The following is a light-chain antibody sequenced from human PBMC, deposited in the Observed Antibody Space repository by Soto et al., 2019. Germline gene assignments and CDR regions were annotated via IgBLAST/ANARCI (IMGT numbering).Light chain of an antibody. CDR3: QQYNNWPPYT. CDR2: GAS. Sequence: EIVMTQSPATLSVSPGARATLSCRASQSVSSNLAWYQQKPGPAPRLLIYGASTRATGIPARFSGSGSGTEFTLTISSLQSEDFAVYYCQQYNNWPPYTFGQGTKREIK. CDR1: QSVSSN. V-gene: IGKV3-15*01. J-gene: IGKJ2*01.